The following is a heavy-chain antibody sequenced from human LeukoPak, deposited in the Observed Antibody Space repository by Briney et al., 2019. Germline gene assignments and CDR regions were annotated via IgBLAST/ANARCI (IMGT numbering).Heavy chain of an antibody. CDR3: ARDYWRSIEY. CDR1: GFTFSNYW. Sequence: HPGGSLRLSCAASGFTFSNYWMSWVRQAPRKGLEWVAIINEDGSTKYYVDSLKGRFVISRDNAKNSLYLQMSGLRADDTAVYYCARDYWRSIEYWGQGALVTVSS. J-gene: IGHJ4*02. CDR2: INEDGSTK. D-gene: IGHD2-2*01. V-gene: IGHV3-7*03.